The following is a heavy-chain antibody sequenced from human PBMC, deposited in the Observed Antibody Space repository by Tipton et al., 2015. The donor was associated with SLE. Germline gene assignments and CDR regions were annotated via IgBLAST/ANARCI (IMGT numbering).Heavy chain of an antibody. V-gene: IGHV1-69*01. J-gene: IGHJ4*02. CDR1: GGTFSSYA. Sequence: QSGPEVKKPGSSVKVSCKASGGTFSSYAISWVRQAPGQGLEWMGGIIPIFGTANYAQKFQGRVRITADESTSTAYMELSSLRSEDTAVYYCARGTTYSSGWYYFDYWGQGTLVTVSS. CDR3: ARGTTYSSGWYYFDY. CDR2: IIPIFGTA. D-gene: IGHD6-19*01.